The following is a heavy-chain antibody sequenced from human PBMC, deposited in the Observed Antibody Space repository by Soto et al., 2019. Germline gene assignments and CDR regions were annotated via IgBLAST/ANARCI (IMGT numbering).Heavy chain of an antibody. D-gene: IGHD3-22*01. V-gene: IGHV4-30-2*01. J-gene: IGHJ4*02. Sequence: SETLSLTCAVSGGSISSGGYSWSWIRQPPGKGLEWIGYIYHSGSTYYNPSLKSRVNISVDRSKNQFSLKLSSVTAADTAVFYCARGGVDYYDSSGYYFSPYYFDYWGQGTLVTVSS. CDR1: GGSISSGGYS. CDR3: ARGGVDYYDSSGYYFSPYYFDY. CDR2: IYHSGST.